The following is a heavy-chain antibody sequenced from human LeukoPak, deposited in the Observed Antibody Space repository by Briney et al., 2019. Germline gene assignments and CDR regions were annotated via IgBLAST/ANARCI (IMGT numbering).Heavy chain of an antibody. J-gene: IGHJ4*02. V-gene: IGHV5-51*01. D-gene: IGHD1-26*01. CDR1: GYRFTSYW. CDR3: ARHNKWEHYYFDY. CDR2: IYPGDYDT. Sequence: GESLKISCKGSGYRFTSYWIGWVGPMPGKGLEWMGIIYPGDYDTRYSPSFQGQVTILPDNSISTAYLQWRRLKASDTAMYYCARHNKWEHYYFDYWGQGTLVTVSS.